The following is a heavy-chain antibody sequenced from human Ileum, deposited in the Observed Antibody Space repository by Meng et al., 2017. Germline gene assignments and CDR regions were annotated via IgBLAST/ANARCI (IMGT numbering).Heavy chain of an antibody. CDR3: AREFLSAAAGTLNLQNWFDP. CDR1: GFTFSSYE. Sequence: GESLKISCAASGFTFSSYEMNWVRQAPGKGLEWVSYISSSGSTIYYADSVKGRFTISRDNAKNSLYLQMNSLRAEDTAVYYCAREFLSAAAGTLNLQNWFDPWGQGTRVTGYS. J-gene: IGHJ5*02. V-gene: IGHV3-48*03. CDR2: ISSSGSTI. D-gene: IGHD6-13*01.